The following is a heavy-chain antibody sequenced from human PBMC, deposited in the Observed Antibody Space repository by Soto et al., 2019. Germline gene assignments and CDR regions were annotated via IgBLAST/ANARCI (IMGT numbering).Heavy chain of an antibody. J-gene: IGHJ6*02. D-gene: IGHD3-3*01. Sequence: VASVKVSCKASGGTFSSYAISWVRQAPGQGLEWMGGIIPIFGTANYAQKFQGRVTITADESTSTAYMELSSLRSEDTAVYYCASITIFGVVRSAGDYYYGMDVWGQGTTVTVSS. CDR2: IIPIFGTA. CDR3: ASITIFGVVRSAGDYYYGMDV. CDR1: GGTFSSYA. V-gene: IGHV1-69*13.